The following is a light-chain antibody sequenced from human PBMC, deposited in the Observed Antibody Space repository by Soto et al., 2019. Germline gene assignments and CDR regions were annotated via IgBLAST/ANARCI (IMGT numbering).Light chain of an antibody. J-gene: IGLJ1*01. V-gene: IGLV2-14*01. CDR2: DVT. CDR3: SSYTSTSTYV. Sequence: QSALTQPASVSGSPGQSITISCTGTSSDVGGSNYVSWYQQHPGKAPKLMIYDVTNRPSGVSNRFSGSKSGNTASLTISGIQAEDEAHYYCSSYTSTSTYVFGTGTKLTVL. CDR1: SSDVGGSNY.